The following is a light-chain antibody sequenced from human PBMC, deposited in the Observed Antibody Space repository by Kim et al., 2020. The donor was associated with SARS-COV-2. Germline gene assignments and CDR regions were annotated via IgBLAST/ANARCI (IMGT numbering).Light chain of an antibody. V-gene: IGKV3-15*01. Sequence: SVAPGETATLSCRASQSVDNDVAWFQQRPGQAPRLLIRAAATRATGIPARFSGSGSGTDFTLAIYSLQSEDVAVYYWQQYNDWWTFGPGTKVDIK. J-gene: IGKJ1*01. CDR3: QQYNDWWT. CDR2: AAA. CDR1: QSVDND.